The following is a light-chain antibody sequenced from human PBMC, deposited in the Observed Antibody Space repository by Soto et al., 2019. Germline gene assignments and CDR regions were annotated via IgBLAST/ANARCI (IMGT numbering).Light chain of an antibody. J-gene: IGKJ1*01. CDR1: QTISSW. CDR2: GAS. Sequence: TQSPSTLSGSVGDRVTITCRASQTISSWLAWYQQKPGQAPRLLFYGASNRATAIPDRFSGSGFGTDFTLTITRLEPEDFAVYYCQQYGDSPQTFGPGTKVDIK. CDR3: QQYGDSPQT. V-gene: IGKV3-20*01.